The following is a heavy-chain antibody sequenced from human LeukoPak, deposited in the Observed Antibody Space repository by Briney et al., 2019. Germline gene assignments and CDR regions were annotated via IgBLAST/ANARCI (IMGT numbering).Heavy chain of an antibody. CDR2: ITASGTAM. CDR3: ARDRGWRQIDY. V-gene: IGHV3-48*04. CDR1: GFTFSSYS. J-gene: IGHJ4*02. D-gene: IGHD5-18*01. Sequence: GGSLRLSCAASGFTFSSYSMNWVRQAPGKGLEWVSHITASGTAMFYADSVKGRFTISRDNAKNSLYLQMNSLRAEDTAVYYCARDRGWRQIDYWGQGALVTVSS.